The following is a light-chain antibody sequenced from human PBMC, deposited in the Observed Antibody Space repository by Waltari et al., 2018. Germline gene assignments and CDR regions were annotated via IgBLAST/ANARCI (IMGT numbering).Light chain of an antibody. CDR3: QQYINWPRT. V-gene: IGKV3-15*01. CDR1: QSVRNN. J-gene: IGKJ1*01. CDR2: GAS. Sequence: EIVMTQSPATLSVSPGERATLPCRASQSVRNNLAWYQQKPGQAPRRLIYGASTRATSIPATFTGSGSGTEFTLTISSLQSEDFAVYYCQQYINWPRTFGQGTKVEIK.